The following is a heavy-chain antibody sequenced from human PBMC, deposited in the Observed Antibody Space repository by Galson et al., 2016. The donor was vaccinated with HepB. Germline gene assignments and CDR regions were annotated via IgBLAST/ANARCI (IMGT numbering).Heavy chain of an antibody. CDR2: ISYDGSNK. V-gene: IGHV3-30*18. D-gene: IGHD3-3*01. CDR1: GFSFSSYA. Sequence: SLRLSCAASGFSFSSYAIHWVRQAPGKGLEWVAVISYDGSNKYYADSVKGRFTISRDNSKNTLYLQMNSLRAEDTAVYYCAKDITVGYDFWSGYYRWGQGTLVTVSS. J-gene: IGHJ4*02. CDR3: AKDITVGYDFWSGYYR.